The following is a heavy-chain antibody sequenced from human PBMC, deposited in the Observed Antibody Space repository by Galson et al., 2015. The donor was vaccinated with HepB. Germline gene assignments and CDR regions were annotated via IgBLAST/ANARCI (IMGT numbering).Heavy chain of an antibody. Sequence: SLRLSCAASGFTFSSYAMHWVRQAPGKGLEWVAVISYDGSNKYYADSVKGRFTISRDNSKNTLYLQMNSLRAEDTAVYYCARDLSHDSSGYYPDYWGQGTLVTVSS. V-gene: IGHV3-30*04. CDR3: ARDLSHDSSGYYPDY. J-gene: IGHJ4*02. D-gene: IGHD3-22*01. CDR2: ISYDGSNK. CDR1: GFTFSSYA.